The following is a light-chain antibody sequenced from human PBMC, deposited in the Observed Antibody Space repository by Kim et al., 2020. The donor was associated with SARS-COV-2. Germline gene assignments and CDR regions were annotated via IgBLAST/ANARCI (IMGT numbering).Light chain of an antibody. J-gene: IGLJ1*01. V-gene: IGLV3-9*01. CDR3: QVWDRSTAYNYV. Sequence: SYELTQPLSVSVALGQTARITCGGNNIGSKNVHWYQQKPGQAPVLVIYRDSNRPSGIPERFSGSNSGNTATLTISRAQAGDEADYYCQVWDRSTAYNYVFGTGTKVTVL. CDR2: RDS. CDR1: NIGSKN.